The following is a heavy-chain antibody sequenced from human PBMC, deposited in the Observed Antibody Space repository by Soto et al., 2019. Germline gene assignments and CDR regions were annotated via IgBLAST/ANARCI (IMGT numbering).Heavy chain of an antibody. Sequence: GGSLRLSCAASGFTFSRYWMSWVRQAPGKGLEWVANIKQDGSEKYYVDSVKSRFTISRDNAKNSLYLQMNSLRAEDTAVYYCARYSPFGGYYHGDYWGQGTLVTVSS. V-gene: IGHV3-7*01. CDR2: IKQDGSEK. CDR1: GFTFSRYW. J-gene: IGHJ4*02. CDR3: ARYSPFGGYYHGDY. D-gene: IGHD3-10*01.